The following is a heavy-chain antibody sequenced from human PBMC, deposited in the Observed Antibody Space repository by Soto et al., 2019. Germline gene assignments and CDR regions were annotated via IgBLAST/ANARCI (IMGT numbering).Heavy chain of an antibody. V-gene: IGHV4-4*02. CDR1: VDSSSSSNW. CDR2: IYHSGAT. D-gene: IGHD1-1*01. J-gene: IGHJ4*02. CDR3: ARDLGTGTDY. Sequence: PSETLSLTCAVSVDSSSSSNWWSWVRQAPGKGLEWIGEIYHSGATTYNPSLKSRATISVDPSNNHFSLKLTSVTAADTAVYFCARDLGTGTDYWGQGTLVTVSS.